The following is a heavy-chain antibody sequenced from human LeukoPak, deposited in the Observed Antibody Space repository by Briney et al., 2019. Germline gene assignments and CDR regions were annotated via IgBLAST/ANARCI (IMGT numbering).Heavy chain of an antibody. V-gene: IGHV4-59*08. CDR1: GGSISSYY. D-gene: IGHD3-22*01. J-gene: IGHJ4*02. CDR3: ARSLYYESSLPAGYFDY. CDR2: IHYSGST. Sequence: SETLSLTCTVSGGSISSYYWSWIRQPPGKGLEWIGYIHYSGSTNYNPSLKSRVTISVDTSKNQFSLKLSSVTAADTAVYYCARSLYYESSLPAGYFDYWGQGTLVTVSS.